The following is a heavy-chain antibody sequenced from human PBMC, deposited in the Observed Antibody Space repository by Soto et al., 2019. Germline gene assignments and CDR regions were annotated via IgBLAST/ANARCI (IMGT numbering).Heavy chain of an antibody. J-gene: IGHJ6*01. CDR3: AREVTWGLDV. Sequence: EVQLVESGGGLVQPGGSLRLSCAASGFTFSLYSMSWVRQAPGKGLEWVSYISRSSTGIHYADSVKGRFTISRDDATNSMHLLMNSLRDGDTAVYYCAREVTWGLDVW. CDR1: GFTFSLYS. D-gene: IGHD3-10*01. CDR2: ISRSSTGI. V-gene: IGHV3-48*02.